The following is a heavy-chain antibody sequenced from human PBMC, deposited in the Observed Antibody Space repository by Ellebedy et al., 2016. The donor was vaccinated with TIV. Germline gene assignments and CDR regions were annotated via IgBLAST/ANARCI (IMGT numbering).Heavy chain of an antibody. D-gene: IGHD3-10*01. CDR1: GFTFSSYW. CDR3: AKIRDGSGSYYFYGMDV. J-gene: IGHJ6*02. CDR2: IDEDGRTT. V-gene: IGHV3-74*01. Sequence: GGSLRLSXAASGFTFSSYWMHWVRQVPGKGLVWVSRIDEDGRTTDYADSVKGRFTISRDNSKNTLYLQMNSLRAEDTAVYYCAKIRDGSGSYYFYGMDVWGQGTTVTVSS.